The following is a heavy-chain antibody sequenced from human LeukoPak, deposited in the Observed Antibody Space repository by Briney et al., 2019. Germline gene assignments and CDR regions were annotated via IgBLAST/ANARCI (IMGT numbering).Heavy chain of an antibody. D-gene: IGHD5-18*01. CDR2: MNPNSGNT. J-gene: IGHJ4*02. CDR3: ARDDGGTQLWLPGGDY. Sequence: RASVKVSCKASGYTFTSYDINWVRQATGQGLEWMGWMNPNSGNTGYAQKFQGRVTITRNTSISTAYMELSSLRSEDTAVYYCARDDGGTQLWLPGGDYWGQGTLVTVSS. V-gene: IGHV1-8*03. CDR1: GYTFTSYD.